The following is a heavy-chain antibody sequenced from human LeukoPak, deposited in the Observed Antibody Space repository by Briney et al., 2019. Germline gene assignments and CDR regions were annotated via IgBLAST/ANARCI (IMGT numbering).Heavy chain of an antibody. CDR3: AKGRSGVSSAAINY. CDR1: GFTFSSYS. J-gene: IGHJ4*02. CDR2: ISRSSSHI. D-gene: IGHD2-2*01. V-gene: IGHV3-21*04. Sequence: GGSLRVSCAASGFTFSSYSMNWVRQAPGKGLEWVSSISRSSSHIYFADSVKGRFTISRDNSKNTLHLQMNSLRAEDTAVYSCAKGRSGVSSAAINYWGQGTLVTVSS.